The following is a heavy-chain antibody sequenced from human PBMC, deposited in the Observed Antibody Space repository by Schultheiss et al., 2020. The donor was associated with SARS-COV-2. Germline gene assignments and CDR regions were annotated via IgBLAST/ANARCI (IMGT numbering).Heavy chain of an antibody. D-gene: IGHD3-16*01. CDR2: INPNSGGT. Sequence: ASVKVSCKASGGTFSSYAINWVRQAHGQGLEWMGWINPNSGGTNYAKKFQGWVTMTRDTSISTSYMELSRLRSDDTAVYYCARVYRITWGVYLYYVMDVWVQGTTVTISS. J-gene: IGHJ6*02. CDR3: ARVYRITWGVYLYYVMDV. CDR1: GGTFSSYA. V-gene: IGHV1-2*04.